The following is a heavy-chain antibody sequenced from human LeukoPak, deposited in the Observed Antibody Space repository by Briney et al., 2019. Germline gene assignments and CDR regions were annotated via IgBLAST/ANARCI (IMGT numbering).Heavy chain of an antibody. CDR2: IYYSGST. D-gene: IGHD2-15*01. Sequence: PSETLSLTCTVSGGSISSSSYYWGWIRQPPGKGLEWIGSIYYSGSTYYNPSLKSRVTISVDTSKNQFSLKLSSATAADTAVYYCARHTGSLRWFDPWGQGTLVTVSS. CDR3: ARHTGSLRWFDP. CDR1: GGSISSSSYY. V-gene: IGHV4-39*01. J-gene: IGHJ5*02.